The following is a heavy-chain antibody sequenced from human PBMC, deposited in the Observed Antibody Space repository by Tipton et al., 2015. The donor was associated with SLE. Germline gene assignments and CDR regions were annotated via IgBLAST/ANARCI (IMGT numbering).Heavy chain of an antibody. CDR2: IYHSGST. Sequence: LRLSCTVSGGSISSYYWNWIRQPPGKGLEWIGYIYHSGSTNYNPSLKSRVITSVDTSKNQFSLKLSSVTAADTAVYYCVRGGNQPLYAFDIWGQGTMVTVSS. V-gene: IGHV4-59*01. CDR3: VRGGNQPLYAFDI. D-gene: IGHD3-16*01. CDR1: GGSISSYY. J-gene: IGHJ3*02.